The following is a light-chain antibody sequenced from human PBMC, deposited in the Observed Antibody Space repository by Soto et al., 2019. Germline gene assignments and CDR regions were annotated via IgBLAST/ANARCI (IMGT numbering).Light chain of an antibody. CDR1: QSSSSY. Sequence: DIQMAQSPSSLSASVGARVSISCRASQSSSSYVNWYRQRPGKAPKLLIYAASSLQCGVPSRFSGSGSGTDFTLTISSLQPEDFATYYCQQSYSTPLTFGGRTKV. CDR2: AAS. V-gene: IGKV1-39*01. CDR3: QQSYSTPLT. J-gene: IGKJ4*01.